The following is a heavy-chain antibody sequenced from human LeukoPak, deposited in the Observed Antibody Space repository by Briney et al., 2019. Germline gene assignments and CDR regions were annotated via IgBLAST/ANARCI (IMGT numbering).Heavy chain of an antibody. D-gene: IGHD3-10*01. Sequence: PGGSLRLSCAASGFTFSNYEMNWVRQAPGRGLEWVSYISRSGSSKYYADSVKGRFIISRDNAKNSLYLQMNSLRAEDTAVYYCARDLAMVRGVDWFDPWGQGTLVTVSS. CDR1: GFTFSNYE. CDR2: ISRSGSSK. CDR3: ARDLAMVRGVDWFDP. J-gene: IGHJ5*02. V-gene: IGHV3-48*03.